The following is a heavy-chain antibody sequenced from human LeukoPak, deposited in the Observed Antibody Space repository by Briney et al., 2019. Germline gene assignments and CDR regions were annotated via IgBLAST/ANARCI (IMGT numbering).Heavy chain of an antibody. CDR1: GFTFSSYA. D-gene: IGHD5-18*01. CDR3: AKRTSGYNYGQPIDS. CDR2: ISGSGGST. V-gene: IGHV3-23*01. Sequence: PGGSLRLSCAASGFTFSSYAMSWVRQAPGKGLEWVSAISGSGGSTYYADSVKGRFTISRDNSKNTLYLQMNSLRAEDTAVYYCAKRTSGYNYGQPIDSWGQGTLVTVSS. J-gene: IGHJ4*02.